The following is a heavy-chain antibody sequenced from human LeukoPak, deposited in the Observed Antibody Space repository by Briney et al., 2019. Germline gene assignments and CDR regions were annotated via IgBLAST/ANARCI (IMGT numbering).Heavy chain of an antibody. Sequence: GGSLRLSCAASGFTFSSYSMNWVRQAPGKGLEWGSYISSSSSYIYYADSVKGRFTISRDNAKNSLYLQMNSLRAEDTAVYYCARDRGSSSGLDYWGQGTLVTVSS. CDR3: ARDRGSSSGLDY. CDR1: GFTFSSYS. J-gene: IGHJ4*02. D-gene: IGHD6-13*01. V-gene: IGHV3-21*01. CDR2: ISSSSSYI.